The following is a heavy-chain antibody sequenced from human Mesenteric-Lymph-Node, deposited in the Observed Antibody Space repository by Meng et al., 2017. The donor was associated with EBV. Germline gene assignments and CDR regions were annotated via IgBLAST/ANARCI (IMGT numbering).Heavy chain of an antibody. CDR3: ARDLLRGVIHS. CDR1: GGSISSNNW. J-gene: IGHJ4*02. V-gene: IGHV4-4*02. CDR2: IYQSGTS. D-gene: IGHD3-10*01. Sequence: GEAQGAGPGLLRPSGTLSLMFVVSGGSISSNNWGAWVRQRPGKGLEWIAEIYQSGTSNYNPSLKSRLTVSVDKSKNQFSLKLTSVTAADTAVYDCARDLLRGVIHSWGQGTLVTVFS.